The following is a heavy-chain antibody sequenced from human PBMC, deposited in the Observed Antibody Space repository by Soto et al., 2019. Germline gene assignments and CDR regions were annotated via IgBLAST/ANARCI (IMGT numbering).Heavy chain of an antibody. J-gene: IGHJ4*01. Sequence: GFLRPSFGAFGGHFCRLTLNLVRPARGKGLEWVAAIGGSGDYTYYADSVKGRFTISRKTAGNSLSLQMNSVEADDTAVYNGEKAAVYATGPLDYWRHGTLVTVSS. D-gene: IGHD1-26*01. CDR1: GGHFCRLT. V-gene: IGHV3-21*01. CDR2: IGGSGDYT. CDR3: EKAAVYATGPLDY.